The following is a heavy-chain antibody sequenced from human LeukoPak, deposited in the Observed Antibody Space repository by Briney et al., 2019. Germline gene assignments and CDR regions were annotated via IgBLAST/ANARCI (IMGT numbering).Heavy chain of an antibody. V-gene: IGHV4-59*08. Sequence: PSETLSLTCTVPGGSIVSYDWGWIRPPPGKGLGWIGYIYYSGSTNYNPSLKSRVTISVDTSKNQFSLKLSSVTAADTAVYYCARHPSGYSYGRDWGQGTLVTVSS. CDR1: GGSIVSYD. D-gene: IGHD5-18*01. CDR2: IYYSGST. J-gene: IGHJ4*02. CDR3: ARHPSGYSYGRD.